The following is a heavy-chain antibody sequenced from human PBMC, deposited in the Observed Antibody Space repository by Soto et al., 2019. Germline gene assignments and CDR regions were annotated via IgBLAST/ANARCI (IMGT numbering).Heavy chain of an antibody. CDR2: INHSGST. V-gene: IGHV4-34*01. CDR3: ARVVATIRRYYYYYGMDV. D-gene: IGHD5-12*01. CDR1: GGSFGGYY. Sequence: SETLSLTCAVYGGSFGGYYWSWIRQPPGKGLEWIGEINHSGSTNYNPSLKSRVTISVDTSKNQFSLKLSSVTAADTAVYYCARVVATIRRYYYYYGMDVWGQGTTVTVSS. J-gene: IGHJ6*02.